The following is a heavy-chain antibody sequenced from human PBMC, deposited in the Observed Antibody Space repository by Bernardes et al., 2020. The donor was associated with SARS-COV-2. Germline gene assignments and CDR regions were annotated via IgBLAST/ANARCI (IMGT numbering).Heavy chain of an antibody. V-gene: IGHV4-39*01. CDR1: GGSISSISYY. CDR2: FYGGGTT. Sequence: SETLSLTCTVSGGSISSISYYWGWLLQPPGKGLEWIGSFYGGGTTYYNPSLQSRVTKSVDTSKNQFSLRLSSVTAADTAVYYCVGSSCGVDCYIGGLRSWDYGMDVWGQGTTVTVSS. J-gene: IGHJ6*02. D-gene: IGHD2-21*02. CDR3: VGSSCGVDCYIGGLRSWDYGMDV.